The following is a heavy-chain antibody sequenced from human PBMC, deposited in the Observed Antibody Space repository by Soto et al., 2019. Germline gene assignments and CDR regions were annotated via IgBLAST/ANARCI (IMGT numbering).Heavy chain of an antibody. V-gene: IGHV1-69*13. CDR2: IIPIFGTA. CDR3: ARVFSGYISGPLGY. D-gene: IGHD6-19*01. J-gene: IGHJ4*02. CDR1: GGTFSIYA. Sequence: FPVKVYCKASGGTFSIYAISWVRQAPGQGLEWVGGIIPIFGTANYAQKFQGRVTITADESTSTAYMELSSLRSEDTAVYYCARVFSGYISGPLGYWGQGTLVTVSS.